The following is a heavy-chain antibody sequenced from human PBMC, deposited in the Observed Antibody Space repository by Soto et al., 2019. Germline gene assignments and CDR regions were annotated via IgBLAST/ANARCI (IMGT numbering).Heavy chain of an antibody. Sequence: SETLSLTCTVSGGSISSSSYYWGWIRQPPGKGLEWIGSIYYSGSTYYNPSLKSRVTISVDTSKNQFSLKLSSVTAADTAVYYCARRIAVADGAFDIWGQGTMVTVSS. CDR2: IYYSGST. J-gene: IGHJ3*02. CDR1: GGSISSSSYY. V-gene: IGHV4-39*01. D-gene: IGHD6-19*01. CDR3: ARRIAVADGAFDI.